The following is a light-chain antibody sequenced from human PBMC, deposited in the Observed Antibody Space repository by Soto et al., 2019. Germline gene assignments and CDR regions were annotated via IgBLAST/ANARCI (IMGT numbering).Light chain of an antibody. CDR1: SSDVGGYNY. Sequence: QSALTQPASVSGSPXXXXTISCTGTSSDVGGYNYVSWYQQHPGKAPKLMIYDVSNRPSGVSNRFSGSKSGNTASLTISGLQAEDEADYYCSSYTSSSNVVFGGGTQLTVL. CDR2: DVS. V-gene: IGLV2-14*01. J-gene: IGLJ2*01. CDR3: SSYTSSSNVV.